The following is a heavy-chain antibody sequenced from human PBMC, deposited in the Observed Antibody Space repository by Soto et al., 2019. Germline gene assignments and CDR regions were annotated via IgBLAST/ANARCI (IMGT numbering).Heavy chain of an antibody. CDR2: SSAYNGNT. CDR1: GYTFTSYG. J-gene: IGHJ6*01. V-gene: IGHV1-18*04. CDR3: ARVKRIVTRTHYTDDYRMD. Sequence: GALGKVSCGASGYTFTSYGSSRRLQAPGHGLESIGWSSAYNGNTNYAQKLQGRVTMTTDTSTSTAYMELRSLRSDDTAVYYCARVKRIVTRTHYTDDYRMD. D-gene: IGHD2-15*01.